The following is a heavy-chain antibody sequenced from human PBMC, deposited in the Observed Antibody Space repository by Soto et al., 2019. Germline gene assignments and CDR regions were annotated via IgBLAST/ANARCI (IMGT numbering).Heavy chain of an antibody. J-gene: IGHJ4*02. V-gene: IGHV4-59*08. Sequence: SETLSLTCTVSGGSISSYYWSWIRQPPGKGLEWIGYIYYSGSTNYNPSLKSRVTISVDTSKNQFSLKLSSVTAADTAVYYCARHDDRQQLGYWGQGTLVTVSS. CDR3: ARHDDRQQLGY. CDR2: IYYSGST. CDR1: GGSISSYY. D-gene: IGHD6-13*01.